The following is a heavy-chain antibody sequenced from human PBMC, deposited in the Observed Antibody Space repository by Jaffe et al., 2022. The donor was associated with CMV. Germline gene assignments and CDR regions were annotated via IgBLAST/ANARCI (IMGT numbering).Heavy chain of an antibody. J-gene: IGHJ1*01. CDR3: ARSYDVWSVGYFQL. CDR2: IYYTEST. V-gene: IGHV4-59*01. CDR1: GGSIGNYY. Sequence: QVQLQESGPGLVKPSETLSLTCTVSGGSIGNYYLSWIRQPPGKGLEWIGSIYYTESTKYNPSLKSRVTISMDTSKNQFSLRLSSVTAADTAVYYCARSYDVWSVGYFQLWGQGTLVTVSS. D-gene: IGHD3-3*01.